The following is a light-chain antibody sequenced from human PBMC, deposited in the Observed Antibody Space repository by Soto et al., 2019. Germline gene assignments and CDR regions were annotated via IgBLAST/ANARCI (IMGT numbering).Light chain of an antibody. V-gene: IGKV1-9*01. CDR3: QQLITYPFT. J-gene: IGKJ3*01. CDR2: AAS. Sequence: DIQLTQSPSSLSASVGDRVTITCRASQGISSYLAWYQQKPGKAPNLLIYAASTLQSGVPSRFSGSGSGTDFTLTISILQPEDFATYYCQQLITYPFTFGPGTKVDIK. CDR1: QGISSY.